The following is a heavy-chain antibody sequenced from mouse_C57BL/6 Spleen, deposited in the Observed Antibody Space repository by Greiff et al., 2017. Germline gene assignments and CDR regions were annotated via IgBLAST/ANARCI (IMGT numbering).Heavy chain of an antibody. CDR1: GFTFSDYG. J-gene: IGHJ4*01. CDR2: ISSGSSTI. CDR3: ARCMDY. V-gene: IGHV5-17*01. Sequence: EVKLMESGGGLVKPGGSLKLSCAASGFTFSDYGMHWVRQAPEQGLEWVAYISSGSSTIYYADTVKGRFTISRDNAKNTMFLQLASLGSEDTAMYYCARCMDYWGQGTSVTVSA.